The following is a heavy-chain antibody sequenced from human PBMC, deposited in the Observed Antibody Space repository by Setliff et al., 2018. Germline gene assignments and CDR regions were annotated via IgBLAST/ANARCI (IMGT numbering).Heavy chain of an antibody. CDR1: GYTFTGHY. CDR2: INPRTGVT. J-gene: IGHJ5*02. D-gene: IGHD3-3*01. Sequence: GASVKVSCKASGYTFTGHYIHWVRQAPGQGLEWMGWINPRTGVTNYAQKFQGRVTLPRDTSITTVYMELSTLTSDDTAVYYCVREGLSFGPGCCPNWLDPWGQGTLVTVSS. CDR3: VREGLSFGPGCCPNWLDP. V-gene: IGHV1-2*02.